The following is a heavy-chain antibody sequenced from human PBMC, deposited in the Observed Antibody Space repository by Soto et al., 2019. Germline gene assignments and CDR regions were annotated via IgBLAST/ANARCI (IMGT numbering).Heavy chain of an antibody. J-gene: IGHJ4*02. V-gene: IGHV3-74*01. D-gene: IGHD3-22*01. Sequence: EVQLVESGGGLVQPGGSLRLSCAASGFTFSIYWMHWVRQAPGKGLVWVSFINSDGSSTSYADSVKGRFTISRDNAKNTLYLQMNSLRAEDTAVYYCARGAIDYYDSSRYFDYWGQGTLVTVSS. CDR2: INSDGSST. CDR3: ARGAIDYYDSSRYFDY. CDR1: GFTFSIYW.